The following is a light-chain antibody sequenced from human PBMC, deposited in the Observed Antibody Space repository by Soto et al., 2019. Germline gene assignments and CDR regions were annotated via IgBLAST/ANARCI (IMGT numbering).Light chain of an antibody. J-gene: IGLJ2*01. V-gene: IGLV1-44*01. Sequence: QSVLTQPPSASGTPGQRVTISCSGSSSNIGSNYVYCYQQLPGTAPKLLIYSNNQRSSGVPDRFSVSKSGTSASLAISGRQSDDEADYYCASWYDSLNGVVFGGGTKVTV. CDR2: SNN. CDR1: SSNIGSNY. CDR3: ASWYDSLNGVV.